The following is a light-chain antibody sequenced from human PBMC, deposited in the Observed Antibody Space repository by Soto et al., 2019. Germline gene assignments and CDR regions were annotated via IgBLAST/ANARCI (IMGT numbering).Light chain of an antibody. CDR2: GAS. CDR3: LQYGSSPLT. J-gene: IGKJ3*01. CDR1: QSVSSSY. Sequence: EIVLTQSPGTLSLSPGERATLSCRASQSVSSSYLAWYQQKPGQAPRLLIYGASSRATGIPDRFSGSGSGTDFSFTISRLEPGDFAVYYCLQYGSSPLTFGPGTKVDIK. V-gene: IGKV3-20*01.